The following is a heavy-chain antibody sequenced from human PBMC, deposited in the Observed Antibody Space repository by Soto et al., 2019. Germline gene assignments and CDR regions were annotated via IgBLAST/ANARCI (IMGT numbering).Heavy chain of an antibody. CDR3: ARRIVLVPAAASTNNWFDP. D-gene: IGHD2-2*01. CDR2: IYYSGST. Sequence: SETLSLTCTVSGGSISSSSYYWGWIRQPPGKGLEWIGSIYYSGSTYYTPSLKSRVTISVDTSKNQFSLKLSSVTAADTAVYYCARRIVLVPAAASTNNWFDPWGQGTLVTVSS. CDR1: GGSISSSSYY. V-gene: IGHV4-39*01. J-gene: IGHJ5*02.